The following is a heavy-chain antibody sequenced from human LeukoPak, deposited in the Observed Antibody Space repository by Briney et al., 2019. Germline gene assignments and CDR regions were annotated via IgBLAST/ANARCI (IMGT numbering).Heavy chain of an antibody. CDR1: GFNFASYA. V-gene: IGHV3-23*01. J-gene: IGHJ6*02. CDR3: AKARDFCSGGSCYLVPMDV. Sequence: GGSLRLSCAASGFNFASYAMTWVRQAPGKGLEWVSSISGASIIPHFADSVKGRFTISRDNSKGTLYLQMNSLRAEDTAVYYCAKARDFCSGGSCYLVPMDVWGQGSTVTVSS. D-gene: IGHD2-15*01. CDR2: ISGASIIP.